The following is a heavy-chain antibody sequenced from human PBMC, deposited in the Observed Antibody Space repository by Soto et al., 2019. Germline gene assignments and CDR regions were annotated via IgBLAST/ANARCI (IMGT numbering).Heavy chain of an antibody. CDR3: ARLQAAVPHY. J-gene: IGHJ4*02. CDR2: IFYDGYT. Sequence: QLQLQESGPGLVMPSETLSLTCTVSGDSISGSPYSWGWIRQPPGKRLEWIGSIFYDGYTLYTPSLRSRVTISVDTSKNKFSLKLASVAAADTATYFCARLQAAVPHYWGQGTLVTVSS. D-gene: IGHD6-13*01. V-gene: IGHV4-39*01. CDR1: GDSISGSPYS.